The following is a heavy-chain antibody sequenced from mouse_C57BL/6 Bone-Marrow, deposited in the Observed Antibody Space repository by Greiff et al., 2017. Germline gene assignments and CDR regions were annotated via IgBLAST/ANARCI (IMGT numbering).Heavy chain of an antibody. J-gene: IGHJ2*01. Sequence: QVQLQQSGAELVRPGASVKLSCKASGYTFTDYYINWVKQRPGQGLEWIARIYPGSGNTYYNEKFKGKATLTAEKSSRTAYMQLSSLTSEDSAVYFCARRESNYYFDYWGQGTTLTVSS. V-gene: IGHV1-76*01. D-gene: IGHD2-5*01. CDR2: IYPGSGNT. CDR3: ARRESNYYFDY. CDR1: GYTFTDYY.